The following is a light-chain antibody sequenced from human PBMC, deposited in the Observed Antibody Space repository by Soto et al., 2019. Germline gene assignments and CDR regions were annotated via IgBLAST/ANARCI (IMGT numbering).Light chain of an antibody. V-gene: IGLV7-43*01. CDR1: TGPVTSGYF. CDR2: STN. J-gene: IGLJ3*02. Sequence: QAVVTQEPSLTVSPGGAVTLTCASSTGPVTSGYFPNWFQQKPGQAPRSLLSSTNHKHSWTPARFSGSLLGGKAALTVSDVRPEDEADYLFLLHSVSLWVFGGGTKLTVL. CDR3: LLHSVSLWV.